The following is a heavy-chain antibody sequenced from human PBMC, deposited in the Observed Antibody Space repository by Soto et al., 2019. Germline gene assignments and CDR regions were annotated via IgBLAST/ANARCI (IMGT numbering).Heavy chain of an antibody. CDR3: ARDAPPADY. V-gene: IGHV1-46*01. CDR2: INPSGGST. Sequence: ASVKVSCKASGYTFTSYYMHWVRQAPGQGLEWMGIINPSGGSTSYAQKLQGRVTMTRDTSTSTAYMELRSLRSDDTAVYYCARDAPPADYWGQGTLVTVSS. CDR1: GYTFTSYY. J-gene: IGHJ4*02.